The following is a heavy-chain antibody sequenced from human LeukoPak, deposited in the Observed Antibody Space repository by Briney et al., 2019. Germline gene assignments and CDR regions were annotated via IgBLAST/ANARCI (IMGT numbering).Heavy chain of an antibody. CDR2: IYYSGST. CDR1: GGSISSYY. Sequence: SETLSLTCTVSGGSISSYYWSWIRQPPGKGLEWIAYIYYSGSTNYNPSLKSRVTISVDTSKNQFSLKLSSVTAADTAMYYCARHWDSSAYLNWFDPWGQGTLVSVSS. D-gene: IGHD3-22*01. CDR3: ARHWDSSAYLNWFDP. V-gene: IGHV4-59*08. J-gene: IGHJ5*02.